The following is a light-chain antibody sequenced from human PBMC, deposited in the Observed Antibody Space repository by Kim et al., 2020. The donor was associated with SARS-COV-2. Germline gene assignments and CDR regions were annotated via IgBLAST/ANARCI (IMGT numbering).Light chain of an antibody. CDR2: DNN. Sequence: GQKVTISCSGSSSNSANNYVSWYQQLPGTAPKILIYDNNKRPSGIPDRFSGSKSGTSATLGITGLQTGDEADYYCGTWDSSLSAVVFGGGTQLTVL. J-gene: IGLJ2*01. CDR1: SSNSANNY. CDR3: GTWDSSLSAVV. V-gene: IGLV1-51*01.